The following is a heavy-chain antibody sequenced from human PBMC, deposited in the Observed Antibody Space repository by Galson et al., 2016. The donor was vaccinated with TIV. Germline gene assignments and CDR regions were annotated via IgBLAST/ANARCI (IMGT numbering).Heavy chain of an antibody. CDR1: GYTFTDYG. D-gene: IGHD3-22*01. CDR3: AANTVTLYYYYLKV. V-gene: IGHV1-18*01. CDR2: ISAYNGHT. Sequence: QSGAEVKKPGASMKVSCKASGYTFTDYGISWVRQAPGQGLEWVGRISAYNGHTDYAQKLQGRVTMTTDTSTNTAYMELRSLTSDDTAVYYCAANTVTLYYYYLKVWGEGTTVTVSS. J-gene: IGHJ6*04.